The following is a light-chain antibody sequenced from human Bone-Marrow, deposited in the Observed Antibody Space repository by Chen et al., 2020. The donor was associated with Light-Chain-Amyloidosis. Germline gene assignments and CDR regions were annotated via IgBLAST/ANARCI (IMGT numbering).Light chain of an antibody. Sequence: SYELTPPPSVSVSPGQTARITCSGDDLPTKYAYWYQQKPGQAPVLVIHRDTERPSGISERFSGSSSGTTATLPISGVQAEDEDDYHCQSADSSGTYEVIFGGGTKLTVL. CDR2: RDT. J-gene: IGLJ2*01. CDR1: DLPTKY. V-gene: IGLV3-25*03. CDR3: QSADSSGTYEVI.